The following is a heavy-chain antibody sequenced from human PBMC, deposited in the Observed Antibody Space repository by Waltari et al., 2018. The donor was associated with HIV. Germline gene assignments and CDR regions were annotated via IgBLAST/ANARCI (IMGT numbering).Heavy chain of an antibody. V-gene: IGHV3-7*01. CDR1: GFTFSSYW. J-gene: IGHJ2*01. CDR2: IKQDGSEK. D-gene: IGHD3-22*01. CDR3: ARDDHYYDSSGYPYWYFDL. Sequence: RLSCAASGFTFSSYWMSWVRQAPGKGLEWVANIKQDGSEKYYVDSVKGRFTISRDNAKNSLYLQMNSLRAEDTAVYYCARDDHYYDSSGYPYWYFDLWGRGTLVTVSS.